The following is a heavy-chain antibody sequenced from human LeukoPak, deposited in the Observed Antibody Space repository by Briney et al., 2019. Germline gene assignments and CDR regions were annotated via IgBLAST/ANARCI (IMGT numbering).Heavy chain of an antibody. CDR3: ARVGSSSAANYYYYMDV. D-gene: IGHD2-2*01. V-gene: IGHV1-18*01. Sequence: ASVKVSCKASGYTFTSYGISWVRQAPGQGLEWMGWISAYNGNTNYAQKFQGRVTMTRDTSISTAYMELSRLRSDDTAVYYCARVGSSSAANYYYYMDVWGKGTTVTVSS. J-gene: IGHJ6*03. CDR2: ISAYNGNT. CDR1: GYTFTSYG.